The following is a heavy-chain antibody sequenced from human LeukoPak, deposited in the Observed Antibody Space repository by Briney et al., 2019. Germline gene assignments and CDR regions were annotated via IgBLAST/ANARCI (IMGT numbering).Heavy chain of an antibody. D-gene: IGHD3-10*01. J-gene: IGHJ5*02. V-gene: IGHV1-2*02. Sequence: ASVKVSCKASGYTFTSYYMHWVRQAPGQGLEWMGWINPNSGGTNYAQKFQGRVTMTRDTSISTAYMELSRLRSDDTAVYYCARAPITMVRGVIMCWFDPWGQGTLVTVSS. CDR2: INPNSGGT. CDR3: ARAPITMVRGVIMCWFDP. CDR1: GYTFTSYY.